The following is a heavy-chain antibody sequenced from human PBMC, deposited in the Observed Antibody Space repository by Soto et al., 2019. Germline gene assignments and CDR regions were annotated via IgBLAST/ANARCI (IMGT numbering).Heavy chain of an antibody. V-gene: IGHV1-8*01. D-gene: IGHD3-10*01. CDR3: ARHPAYYYGSGRLRGFDY. CDR2: MNPNSGNT. J-gene: IGHJ4*02. CDR1: GYTFTSYD. Sequence: ASVKVSCKASGYTFTSYDINWARQATGQGLEWMGWMNPNSGNTGYAQKFQGRVTMTRNTSISTAYMELSSLRSEDTAVYYCARHPAYYYGSGRLRGFDYWGQGTLVTAPQ.